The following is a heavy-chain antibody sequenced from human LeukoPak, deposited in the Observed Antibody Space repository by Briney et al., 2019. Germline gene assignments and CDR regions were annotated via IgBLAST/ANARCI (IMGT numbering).Heavy chain of an antibody. J-gene: IGHJ3*02. V-gene: IGHV3-13*01. D-gene: IGHD1-26*01. CDR1: GFTFSSYD. CDR2: IGTAGDT. Sequence: GRSLRLSCAAYGFTFSSYDMHWVRQATGKVLEWVSAIGTAGDTYYPGSVKGRFTISRENAKNSLYLQMNSLRAGDPAVYYCARSSGSYSFAAFDIWGQGTMVTVSS. CDR3: ARSSGSYSFAAFDI.